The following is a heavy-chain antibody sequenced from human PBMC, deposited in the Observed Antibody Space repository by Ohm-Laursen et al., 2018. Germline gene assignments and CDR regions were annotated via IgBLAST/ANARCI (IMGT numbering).Heavy chain of an antibody. J-gene: IGHJ5*02. CDR1: GFTFSSYG. V-gene: IGHV3-30*03. D-gene: IGHD2-2*01. Sequence: SLRLSCAASGFTFSSYGMHWVRQAPGKGLEWVAVISYDGSNKYYADSVKGRFTISRDNSKNTLYLQMNSLRSEDTAVYYCARDSPRVPAAIGGWFDPWGQGTLVTVSS. CDR2: ISYDGSNK. CDR3: ARDSPRVPAAIGGWFDP.